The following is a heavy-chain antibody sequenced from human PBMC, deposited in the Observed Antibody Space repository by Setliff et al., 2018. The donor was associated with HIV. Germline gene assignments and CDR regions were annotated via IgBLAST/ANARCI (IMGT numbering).Heavy chain of an antibody. CDR3: ARDQGSTWFWDYFDY. Sequence: SETLSLTCTVSDGSTSRYYWNWFRQPAGKGLEWIGRIYSSGTTIYNPSLKRRVAMSVDTSKNQFSLNLSSVTAADTATYYCARDQGSTWFWDYFDYWGQGTLVTVSS. CDR2: IYSSGTT. V-gene: IGHV4-4*07. D-gene: IGHD6-13*01. CDR1: DGSTSRYY. J-gene: IGHJ4*02.